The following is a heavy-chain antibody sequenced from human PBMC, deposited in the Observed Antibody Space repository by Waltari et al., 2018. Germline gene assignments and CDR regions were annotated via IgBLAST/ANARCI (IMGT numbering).Heavy chain of an antibody. V-gene: IGHV1-2*06. D-gene: IGHD4-17*01. Sequence: QVHLVQSGAEVKKPGASVKVSCKASGYTFTGYYIQWVRRAPGQGLEWIGRINANSGDTNYAQKFQGRVTLTRDTSIKTAYMELSSLKSDDTAVYYCARDLGSDYGNRDYWGQGTLVTVPS. CDR1: GYTFTGYY. J-gene: IGHJ4*02. CDR3: ARDLGSDYGNRDY. CDR2: INANSGDT.